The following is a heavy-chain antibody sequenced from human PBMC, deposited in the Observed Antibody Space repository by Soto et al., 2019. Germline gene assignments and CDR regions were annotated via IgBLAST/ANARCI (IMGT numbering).Heavy chain of an antibody. CDR3: ARDPLDTAGIGAFDS. V-gene: IGHV1-69*08. D-gene: IGHD6-13*01. J-gene: IGHJ3*02. CDR2: IIPILGIA. Sequence: QVQLVQSGAEVKKPGSSVKVSCKASGGTFSSYTISWVRQAPGQGLEWMGRIIPILGIANYAQKFQGRVTITADKSTSTAYMELSSLGSEDTAVYYCARDPLDTAGIGAFDSWGQGTMVTVSS. CDR1: GGTFSSYT.